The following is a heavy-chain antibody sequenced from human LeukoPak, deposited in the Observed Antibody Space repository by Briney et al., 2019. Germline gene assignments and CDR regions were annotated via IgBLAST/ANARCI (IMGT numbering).Heavy chain of an antibody. D-gene: IGHD2-2*01. CDR1: GFTFNMYA. Sequence: GRSLRLSCAASGFTFNMYALHWVRQAPGKGLEWVAAVSYDGRKTHYADSVKGRFTISRDNSKGTLYLEMNSLRTEDTAVYYCARDEIVPPGIFNFDYWGQGTLVTVSS. CDR3: ARDEIVPPGIFNFDY. V-gene: IGHV3-30*04. J-gene: IGHJ4*02. CDR2: VSYDGRKT.